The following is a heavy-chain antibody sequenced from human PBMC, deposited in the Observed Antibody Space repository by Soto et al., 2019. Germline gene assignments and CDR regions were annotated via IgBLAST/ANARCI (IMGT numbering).Heavy chain of an antibody. Sequence: EMQLLESGGGLVQPGGSLRLSCVASGFPFSSYAMSWVRQTPGKGLEWVSGISGSGGRTYYADSVKGRFTISRDNSNNTLSLQMHSLRVEDTAVYYCARDPGTGLGLRWGQGTLVTVSS. CDR3: ARDPGTGLGLR. CDR2: ISGSGGRT. V-gene: IGHV3-23*01. J-gene: IGHJ4*02. CDR1: GFPFSSYA. D-gene: IGHD5-18*01.